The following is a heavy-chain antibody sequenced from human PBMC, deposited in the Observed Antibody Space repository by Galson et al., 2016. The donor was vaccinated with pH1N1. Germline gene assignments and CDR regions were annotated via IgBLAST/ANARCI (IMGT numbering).Heavy chain of an antibody. CDR2: IYYNGNT. CDR1: GGSVSNNY. D-gene: IGHD1-26*01. J-gene: IGHJ4*02. V-gene: IGHV4-59*02. CDR3: AKEGASRSAGYFES. Sequence: LSLTCTVSGGSVSNNYYSWIRQSPGKGLEWIAYIYYNGNTKYNPSLKSRVTISLDTSKNQVSLNLTSVTAADTAICYCAKEGASRSAGYFESWGQGALVTVSS.